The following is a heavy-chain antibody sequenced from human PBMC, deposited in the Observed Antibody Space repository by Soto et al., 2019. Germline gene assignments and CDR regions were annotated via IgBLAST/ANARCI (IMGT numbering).Heavy chain of an antibody. D-gene: IGHD3-22*01. Sequence: SVKVSCKASGFTFTSSAVQWVRQARGQRLEWIGWIVVGSGNTNYAQKFQERVTITRDMSTSTAYMELSSLRSEDTAVYYCAATTYYYDSSGYHDYWGQGTLVTVSS. CDR1: GFTFTSSA. J-gene: IGHJ4*02. CDR2: IVVGSGNT. V-gene: IGHV1-58*01. CDR3: AATTYYYDSSGYHDY.